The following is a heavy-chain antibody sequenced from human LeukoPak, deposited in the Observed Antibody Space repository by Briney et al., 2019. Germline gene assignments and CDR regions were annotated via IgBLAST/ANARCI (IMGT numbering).Heavy chain of an antibody. CDR2: ISWNSGSI. CDR3: AKERITMVRGVINYYYYYMDV. Sequence: PGGSLRLSCAASGFTFDDYAMHWVRQAPGKGLEWVSGISWNSGSIGYADSVKGRFTISRDNAKNSLYLQMNSLRAEDTALYYCAKERITMVRGVINYYYYYMDVWGKGTTVTISS. D-gene: IGHD3-10*01. CDR1: GFTFDDYA. J-gene: IGHJ6*03. V-gene: IGHV3-9*01.